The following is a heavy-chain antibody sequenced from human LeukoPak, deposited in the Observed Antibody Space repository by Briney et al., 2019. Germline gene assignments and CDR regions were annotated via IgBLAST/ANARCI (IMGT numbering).Heavy chain of an antibody. CDR3: AKNRATGLAFYDY. CDR1: GFTFSTYA. D-gene: IGHD5-24*01. J-gene: IGHJ4*02. CDR2: ISRDGTYI. Sequence: GGSLRLSCAASGFTFSTYAMTWVRQAPGKGLEWVSAISRDGTYIYYADSVKGRFTSSRDNSKTTLYLQISNLRAEDTAVYFCAKNRATGLAFYDYWGQGTQVTVSS. V-gene: IGHV3-23*01.